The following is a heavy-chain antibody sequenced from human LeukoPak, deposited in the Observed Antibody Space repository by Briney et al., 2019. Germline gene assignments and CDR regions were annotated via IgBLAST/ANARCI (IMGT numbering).Heavy chain of an antibody. J-gene: IGHJ4*02. Sequence: PSETLSLTCTVSGGSISSSSYYWGWIRQPPGKGLEWIGSIYYSGSTYYNPSLKSRVTISVDTSKNQFSLNLSSVTAADTAVYYCARLYYDSSGYYQICYFDHWGQGTLVTVSS. D-gene: IGHD3-22*01. CDR2: IYYSGST. CDR1: GGSISSSSYY. V-gene: IGHV4-39*01. CDR3: ARLYYDSSGYYQICYFDH.